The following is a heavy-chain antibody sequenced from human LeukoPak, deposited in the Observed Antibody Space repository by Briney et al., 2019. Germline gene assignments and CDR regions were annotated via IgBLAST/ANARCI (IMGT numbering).Heavy chain of an antibody. CDR1: GGTFSSYA. CDR3: AREYDYSNYQSLRNPLDV. V-gene: IGHV1-69*05. Sequence: ASVKVSCKASGGTFSSYAISWVRQAPGQGLEWMGGIIPIFGTANYAQKFQGRVTITTDESTSTAYMELSSLRSEDTAVYYCAREYDYSNYQSLRNPLDVWGKGTTVTVSS. CDR2: IIPIFGTA. D-gene: IGHD4-11*01. J-gene: IGHJ6*04.